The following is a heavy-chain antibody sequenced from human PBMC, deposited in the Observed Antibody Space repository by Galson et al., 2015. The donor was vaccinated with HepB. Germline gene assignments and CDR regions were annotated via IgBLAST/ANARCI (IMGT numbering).Heavy chain of an antibody. V-gene: IGHV3-23*01. CDR2: ISGSGGIP. CDR1: GFSVSANG. D-gene: IGHD3-22*01. CDR3: AKIPIYDSSGYYPYYFDH. J-gene: IGHJ4*02. Sequence: SLRLSCAASGFSVSANGMTWVRQAPGKGLEWVSSISGSGGIPYNSDSVRGRFTISRDNSKNTVYLKMNSLRVEDTAIYYCAKIPIYDSSGYYPYYFDHWGQGTHVTVSS.